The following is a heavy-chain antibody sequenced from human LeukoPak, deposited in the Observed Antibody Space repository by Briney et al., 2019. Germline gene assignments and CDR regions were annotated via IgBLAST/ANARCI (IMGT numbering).Heavy chain of an antibody. CDR3: ARGERVVTNPYWYFDL. Sequence: GGSLRLSCAASGFTFSSYWMHWVRQAPGKGLVWVSRINTDGSSTSYADSVKGRFTISRDNAKNTLYLQMNSLRSEDTAVYYCARGERVVTNPYWYFDLWGRGTLVTVSS. CDR1: GFTFSSYW. V-gene: IGHV3-74*01. D-gene: IGHD3-22*01. CDR2: INTDGSST. J-gene: IGHJ2*01.